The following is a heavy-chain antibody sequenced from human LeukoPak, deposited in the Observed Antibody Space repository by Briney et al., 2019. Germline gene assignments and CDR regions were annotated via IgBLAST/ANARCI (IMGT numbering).Heavy chain of an antibody. CDR2: IYCSGST. CDR3: SRDGVLGGVFVGDY. J-gene: IGHJ4*02. CDR1: GGSISRYY. Sequence: SETLSLTCTVSGGSISRYYWSWIRQPPGKGLEWIWSIYCSGSTTYNPSLKRRVTIPLEKSKNHSPLNLISMTAADTAVLYCSRDGVLGGVFVGDYSGQGALVTVSS. D-gene: IGHD1-26*01. V-gene: IGHV4-59*01.